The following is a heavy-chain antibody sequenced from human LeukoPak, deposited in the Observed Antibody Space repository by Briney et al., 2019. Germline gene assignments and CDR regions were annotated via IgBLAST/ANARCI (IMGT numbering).Heavy chain of an antibody. CDR3: VRDGGVSGYDLLDY. D-gene: IGHD5-12*01. Sequence: GGSLRLSCAASGFTFSNYWMTWVRQAPGKGLEWVARINQDGSEEHYMDSAKARFTISRDNAKNSLSLQMNSLRAEDTAVYYCVRDGGVSGYDLLDYWGQGTLVTVSP. J-gene: IGHJ4*02. CDR2: INQDGSEE. V-gene: IGHV3-7*01. CDR1: GFTFSNYW.